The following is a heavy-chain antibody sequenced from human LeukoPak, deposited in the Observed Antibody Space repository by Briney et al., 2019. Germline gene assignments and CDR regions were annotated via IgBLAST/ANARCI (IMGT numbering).Heavy chain of an antibody. CDR3: ARTTVTTGPYWYFDL. V-gene: IGHV3-13*01. D-gene: IGHD4-17*01. J-gene: IGHJ2*01. Sequence: GGSLRLSCAASGFTFSRYDMHWVRQAAGKGLECVSAITIAGDTYYPGSVKGRFTISRENAKNSLYLQMNSLRAGDTAVYYCARTTVTTGPYWYFDLWGRGTLVTVSS. CDR1: GFTFSRYD. CDR2: ITIAGDT.